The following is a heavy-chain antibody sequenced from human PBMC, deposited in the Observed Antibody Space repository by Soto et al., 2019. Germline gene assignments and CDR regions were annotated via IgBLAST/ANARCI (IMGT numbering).Heavy chain of an antibody. CDR2: IYYSGST. V-gene: IGHV4-39*01. D-gene: IGHD6-19*01. J-gene: IGHJ4*02. Sequence: SETLSLTCTVSGGSISSSSYYWGWIRQPPGKGLEWIGSIYYSGSTYYNPSLKSRVTISVDTSKNQFSLKLSSVTAADTAVYYCASNPVSDRIAVAGSFDYWGQGTLVTVSS. CDR1: GGSISSSSYY. CDR3: ASNPVSDRIAVAGSFDY.